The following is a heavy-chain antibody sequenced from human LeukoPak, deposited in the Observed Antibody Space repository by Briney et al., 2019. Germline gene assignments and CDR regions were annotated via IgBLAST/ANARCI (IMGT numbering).Heavy chain of an antibody. J-gene: IGHJ6*02. D-gene: IGHD2-2*01. CDR1: GYTFTSYG. CDR3: ARDGHQRSHTNIVVVPAAISYYYYGMDV. Sequence: GASVKVSCKASGYTFTSYGISWVRQAPGQGLEWMGWISAYNGNTNYAQKLQGRVTMTTDTSTSTAYMELRSLRSDDTAVYYCARDGHQRSHTNIVVVPAAISYYYYGMDVWGQGTTVTVSS. V-gene: IGHV1-18*01. CDR2: ISAYNGNT.